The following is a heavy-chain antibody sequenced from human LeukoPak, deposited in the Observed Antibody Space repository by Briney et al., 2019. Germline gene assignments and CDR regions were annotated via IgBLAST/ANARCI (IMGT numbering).Heavy chain of an antibody. D-gene: IGHD6-13*01. CDR3: ASLPLGIAAAGTDY. CDR1: GGTFGSYT. CDR2: IIPILGIA. V-gene: IGHV1-69*02. Sequence: GSSVKVSCKASGGTFGSYTISWVRQAPGQGLEWMGRIIPILGIANYAQKFQGRVTITADKSTSTAYMELSSLRSEDTAVYYCASLPLGIAAAGTDYWGQGTLVTVSS. J-gene: IGHJ4*02.